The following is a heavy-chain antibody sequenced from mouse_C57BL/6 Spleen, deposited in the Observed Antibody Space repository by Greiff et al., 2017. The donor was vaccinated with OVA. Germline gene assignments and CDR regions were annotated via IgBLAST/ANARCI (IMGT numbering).Heavy chain of an antibody. V-gene: IGHV5-16*01. J-gene: IGHJ2*01. Sequence: VQLVESEGGLVQPGSSMKLSCTASGFTFSDYYMAWVRQVPEKGLEWVANINYDGSSTYYLDSLKSRFIISRDNAKNILYLQMSSLKSEDTATYYCARETGDYDIFDYWGQGTTLTVSS. CDR1: GFTFSDYY. D-gene: IGHD2-4*01. CDR2: INYDGSST. CDR3: ARETGDYDIFDY.